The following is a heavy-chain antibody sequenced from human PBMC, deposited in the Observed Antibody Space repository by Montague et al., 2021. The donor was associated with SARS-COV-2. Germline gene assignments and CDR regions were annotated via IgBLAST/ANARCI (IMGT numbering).Heavy chain of an antibody. J-gene: IGHJ6*03. CDR3: ARGLQRVVPGGLGVGPYYYYNGG. CDR1: GGSFSGYY. Sequence: SETLSLTCAVYGGSFSGYYWSWIRQPPGKGLEWIGEINHIGSTNYNPSLKSRVTISVDTSKNQFSLKLSSVTAADTAVYYCARGLQRVVPGGLGVGPYYYYNGGRGKRD. CDR2: INHIGST. D-gene: IGHD2-2*01. V-gene: IGHV4-34*01.